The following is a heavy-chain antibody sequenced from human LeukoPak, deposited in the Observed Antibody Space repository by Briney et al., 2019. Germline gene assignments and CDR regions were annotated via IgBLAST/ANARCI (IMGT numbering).Heavy chain of an antibody. CDR3: ARVGYSYGHYYYYGMDV. Sequence: PETLSLTCAVYGGSFSGYYWSWIRQPPGKGLEWIGEINHSGSTNYNPSLKSRVTISVDTSKNQFSLKLSPVTAADTAVYYCARVGYSYGHYYYYGMDVWGQGTTVTVSS. J-gene: IGHJ6*02. CDR2: INHSGST. V-gene: IGHV4-34*01. D-gene: IGHD5-18*01. CDR1: GGSFSGYY.